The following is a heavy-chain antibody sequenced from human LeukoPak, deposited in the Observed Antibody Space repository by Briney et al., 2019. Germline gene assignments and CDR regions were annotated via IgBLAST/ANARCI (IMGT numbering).Heavy chain of an antibody. CDR1: GYTFTGYY. V-gene: IGHV1-2*02. CDR2: INPNSGGT. CDR3: ARDQNPSHIVVVPAAIGQTGY. Sequence: ASVKVSCKASGYTFTGYYMHWVRQAPGQGLEWMGWINPNSGGTNYAQKFQGRVTMTRDTSISTAYMELSRLRSDDTAVYYCARDQNPSHIVVVPAAIGQTGYWGQGTLVTVSS. D-gene: IGHD2-2*01. J-gene: IGHJ4*02.